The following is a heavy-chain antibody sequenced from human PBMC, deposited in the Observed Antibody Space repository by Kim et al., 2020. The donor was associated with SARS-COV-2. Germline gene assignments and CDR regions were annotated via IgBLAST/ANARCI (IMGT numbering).Heavy chain of an antibody. CDR2: ISWNSGTI. CDR1: GFTFDDYA. CDR3: AKSKITMFQGVLYGMDV. D-gene: IGHD3-10*01. J-gene: IGHJ6*01. Sequence: GGSLRLSCAASGFTFDDYAMHWVRQAPGKGLEWVSGISWNSGTIGYAVSVKGRFTISRDNAKNSLYLQMNSLSTEDTALSYCAKSKITMFQGVLYGMDV. V-gene: IGHV3-9*01.